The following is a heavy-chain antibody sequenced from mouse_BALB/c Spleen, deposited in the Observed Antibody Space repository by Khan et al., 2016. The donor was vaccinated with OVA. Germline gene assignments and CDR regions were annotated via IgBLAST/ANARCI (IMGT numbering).Heavy chain of an antibody. J-gene: IGHJ3*01. D-gene: IGHD2-14*01. Sequence: VQLKQSGTVLARPGASVKMSCKASGFSFTSYWMHWVKQRPGQGLEWIGAFFPGNSDTRYNQKFKGKAKLTADTSASTVYLELSSLTNEDSAVYYCTRAGYGAFAYWGQGTLVTVSA. CDR3: TRAGYGAFAY. CDR2: FFPGNSDT. CDR1: GFSFTSYW. V-gene: IGHV1-5*01.